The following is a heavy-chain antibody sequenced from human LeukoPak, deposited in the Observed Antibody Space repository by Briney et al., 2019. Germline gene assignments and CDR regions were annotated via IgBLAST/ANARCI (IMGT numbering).Heavy chain of an antibody. CDR2: ITPLFGTA. J-gene: IGHJ1*01. V-gene: IGHV1-69*01. D-gene: IGHD1-14*01. CDR1: GGTFSNYA. CDR3: ARDSSEIRSLIVH. Sequence: SVKVSCKASGGTFSNYAINWVRQAPGQGLEWMGGITPLFGTAKYAQKFQGRVTIVADESTSTAYMELSSLRSEDTAVYYCARDSSEIRSLIVHWGQGTLVTVSS.